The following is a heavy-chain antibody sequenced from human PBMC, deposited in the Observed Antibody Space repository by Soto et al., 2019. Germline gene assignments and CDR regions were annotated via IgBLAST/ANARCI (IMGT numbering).Heavy chain of an antibody. CDR2: ISDSGGTT. CDR3: AKEEVGDEAYFDY. CDR1: GFVFSSYA. J-gene: IGHJ4*02. Sequence: PGGSLRLSCVASGFVFSSYAMNWVRQAPGKGLEWVSGISDSGGTTYYADSAKGRFTISRDNSRKTLFLHVNSLRAEDTAVYYCAKEEVGDEAYFDYWGQGTLVTVSS. V-gene: IGHV3-23*01.